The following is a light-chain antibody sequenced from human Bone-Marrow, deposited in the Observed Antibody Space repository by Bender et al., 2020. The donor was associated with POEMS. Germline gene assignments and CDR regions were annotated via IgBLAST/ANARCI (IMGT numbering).Light chain of an antibody. CDR2: DVT. J-gene: IGLJ1*01. CDR1: SSDVGGYNY. Sequence: QSALTQPASVSGSPGQSVTISCTGTSSDVGGYNYVSWYQQHPGKAPKLMLYDVTQRPSGISWRFSGSKSANTASLTISGLQAEDEANYYCSSYAGNNKGVFGTGTKVSVL. V-gene: IGLV2-14*03. CDR3: SSYAGNNKGV.